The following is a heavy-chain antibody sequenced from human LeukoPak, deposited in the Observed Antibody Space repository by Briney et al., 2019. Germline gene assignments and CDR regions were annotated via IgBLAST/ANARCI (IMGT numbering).Heavy chain of an antibody. V-gene: IGHV3-33*01. J-gene: IGHJ6*02. Sequence: QSGGSLRLSCAASGFTFNKYGMHWVRQATGKGLEWVALRWYDGSNKNYADSVKGRFTISRDNSKNTLDLQMNSLRAEDTAVYYCAREGFWSGSQYYYYGMDVWGQGTTVTVSS. CDR1: GFTFNKYG. D-gene: IGHD3-3*01. CDR3: AREGFWSGSQYYYYGMDV. CDR2: RWYDGSNK.